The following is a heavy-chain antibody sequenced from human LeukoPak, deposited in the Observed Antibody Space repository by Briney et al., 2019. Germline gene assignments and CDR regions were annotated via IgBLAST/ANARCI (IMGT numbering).Heavy chain of an antibody. V-gene: IGHV1-2*02. D-gene: IGHD6-19*01. CDR1: GYTFTGYY. CDR2: INPNSGGT. J-gene: IGHJ5*02. CDR3: AREPMAGPYNWFDP. Sequence: ASVKVSCKASGYTFTGYYMHWVRQAPGQGLEWMGWINPNSGGTNYAQKFQGRVTMTRDTSISTAYMELSSLRSEDTAVYYCAREPMAGPYNWFDPWGQGTLVTVSS.